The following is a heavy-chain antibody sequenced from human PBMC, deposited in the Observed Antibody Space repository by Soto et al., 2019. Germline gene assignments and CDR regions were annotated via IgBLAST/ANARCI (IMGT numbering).Heavy chain of an antibody. V-gene: IGHV1-46*01. CDR2: INPSGGST. CDR1: GYTFTSYY. CDR3: ARAVSAAGTENWFDP. J-gene: IGHJ5*02. Sequence: ASVKVSCKASGYTFTSYYMHWVRQAPGQGLEWMGIINPSGGSTSYAQKFQGRVTMTRDTSTSTVYMELSSLRSEDTAVYYCARAVSAAGTENWFDPWGQGTLVTVS. D-gene: IGHD6-13*01.